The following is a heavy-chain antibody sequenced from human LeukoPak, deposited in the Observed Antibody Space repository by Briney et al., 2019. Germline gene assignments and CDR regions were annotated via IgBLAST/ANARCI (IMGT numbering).Heavy chain of an antibody. Sequence: PGGSLRLSCAASGFTFSSYWMHWVRQAPGKGLVWVSRINTDGSSTSYEDSVKGRFTISRDNAKNSLYLQMNSLRAEDTAVYYCARVLTGTVGYYYYGMDVWGQGTTVTVSS. CDR1: GFTFSSYW. V-gene: IGHV3-74*01. J-gene: IGHJ6*02. CDR2: INTDGSST. CDR3: ARVLTGTVGYYYYGMDV. D-gene: IGHD3-9*01.